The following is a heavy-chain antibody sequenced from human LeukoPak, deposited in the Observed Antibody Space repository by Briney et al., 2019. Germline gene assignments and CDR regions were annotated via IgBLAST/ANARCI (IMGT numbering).Heavy chain of an antibody. CDR1: GYTFTVYF. Sequence: GASMKVSCKASGYTFTVYFIHWVRQAPGQGLEWMGRINPNSGATDCAQKFQGRVTMTRDTSISTAYMELSSLKSDDTAVYYCAKIGSSHDFDYWGQGTLITVSS. J-gene: IGHJ4*02. D-gene: IGHD1-26*01. CDR2: INPNSGAT. CDR3: AKIGSSHDFDY. V-gene: IGHV1-2*06.